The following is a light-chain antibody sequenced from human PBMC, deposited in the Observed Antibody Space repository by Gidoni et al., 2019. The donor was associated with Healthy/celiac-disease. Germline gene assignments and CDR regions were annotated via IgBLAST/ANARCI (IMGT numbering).Light chain of an antibody. Sequence: DIQLTQSPSFLSASVGDRVTITCRASQGISSYLAWYQQKPGKAPKLLIHAASTLQSGVPSRFSGSGSGTEFTRTISSLQPEDFATYYCQQVNSYPFTFXPXTKVEIK. V-gene: IGKV1-9*01. CDR2: AAS. CDR1: QGISSY. CDR3: QQVNSYPFT. J-gene: IGKJ3*01.